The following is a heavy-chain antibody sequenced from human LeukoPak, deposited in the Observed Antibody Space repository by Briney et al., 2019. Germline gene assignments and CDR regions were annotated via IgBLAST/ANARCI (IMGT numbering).Heavy chain of an antibody. D-gene: IGHD3-10*01. J-gene: IGHJ5*02. V-gene: IGHV4-38-2*02. Sequence: SETLSLTCSVSGYSISSGYYWGWIRQPPGKGLEWIGSIYHSGSTYYNPSLKSRVTISVDTSKNQFSLKLSSETAADTAVYYCARDNGSGSNDWFDPWGQGTLVTVSS. CDR2: IYHSGST. CDR3: ARDNGSGSNDWFDP. CDR1: GYSISSGYY.